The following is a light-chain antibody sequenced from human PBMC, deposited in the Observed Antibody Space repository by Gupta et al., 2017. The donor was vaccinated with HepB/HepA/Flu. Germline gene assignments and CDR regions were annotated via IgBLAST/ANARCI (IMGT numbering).Light chain of an antibody. J-gene: IGLJ2*01. CDR3: NSRENRANNHVV. V-gene: IGLV3-19*01. CDR2: GKK. Sequence: SSELPQDPAVSVALGQTVRITCQGDSLRKYYASWYQQKPGQAPLLFLYGKKKRPSVIPARFSGSTSGNTAALTITGAQAEDEADYYCNSRENRANNHVVFGGGTKLTVL. CDR1: SLRKYY.